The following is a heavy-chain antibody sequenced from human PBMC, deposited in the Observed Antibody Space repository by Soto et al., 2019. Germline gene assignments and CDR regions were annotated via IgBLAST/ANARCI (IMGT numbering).Heavy chain of an antibody. CDR3: ARSHKSSPSPAYFQH. J-gene: IGHJ1*01. V-gene: IGHV4-34*01. CDR2: INHSGST. Sequence: PSETLSLTCAVYGGSLSGYYWSWIRQPPRKGLEWIGEINHSGSTNYNPSLKSRVTISVDTSKNQFSLKLSSVTAADTAVYYCARSHKSSPSPAYFQHWGQGTLVTVSS. CDR1: GGSLSGYY.